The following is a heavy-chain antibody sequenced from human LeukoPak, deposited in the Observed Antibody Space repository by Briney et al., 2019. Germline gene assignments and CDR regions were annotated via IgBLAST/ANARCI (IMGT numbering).Heavy chain of an antibody. V-gene: IGHV3-74*01. CDR3: AKDRIVRVAGTGWFDY. CDR1: GFTFTTYW. J-gene: IGHJ4*02. CDR2: IKGDGSST. D-gene: IGHD6-19*01. Sequence: GGSLRLSCAASGFTFTTYWMHWVRQVPGKGLVWVARIKGDGSSTRHADSMKGRFTISRDNAKNTLYLQMNSLRAEDTAVYYCAKDRIVRVAGTGWFDYWGQGTLVTVSS.